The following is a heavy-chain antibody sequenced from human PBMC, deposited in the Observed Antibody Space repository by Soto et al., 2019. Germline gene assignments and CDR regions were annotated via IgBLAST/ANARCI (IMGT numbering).Heavy chain of an antibody. CDR2: INAGNGNT. J-gene: IGHJ6*03. Sequence: QLVQSGAEVKKPGASVKVSCKASGYTFTRFGMNWVRQAPGESLEWMGWINAGNGNTKYSQKFQGRVTITRDTSATTAYMELSSLRSEDTAVYSCARDGYNAFPNYMDVWGKGTTVTVSS. CDR1: GYTFTRFG. D-gene: IGHD1-20*01. CDR3: ARDGYNAFPNYMDV. V-gene: IGHV1-3*01.